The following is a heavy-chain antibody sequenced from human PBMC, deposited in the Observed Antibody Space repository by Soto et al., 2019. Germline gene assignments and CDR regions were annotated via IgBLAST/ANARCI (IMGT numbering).Heavy chain of an antibody. CDR3: ARESGGYDSSTRYGLDV. CDR1: GGSVSSVGHD. CDR2: IYYSGST. J-gene: IGHJ6*02. V-gene: IGHV4-31*03. D-gene: IGHD6-25*01. Sequence: TLSLACSVSGGSVSSVGHDWTWIRQQPGKGLEWIGYIYYSGSTDYNPSLKSRVTISVDRSKNQFALNLSSVTASDTSIYYCARESGGYDSSTRYGLDVWGQGTTGTVSS.